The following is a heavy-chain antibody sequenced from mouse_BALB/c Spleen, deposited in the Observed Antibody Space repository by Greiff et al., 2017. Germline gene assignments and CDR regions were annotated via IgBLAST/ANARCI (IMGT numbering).Heavy chain of an antibody. V-gene: IGHV1S81*02. CDR1: GYTFTSYY. CDR3: TRSGYYRGCAY. Sequence: VQLQQSGAELVKPGASVKLSCKASGYTFTSYYMYWVKQRPGQGLEWIGEINPSNGGTNFNEKFKSKATLTVDKSSSTAYMQLSSLTSEDSAVYYCTRSGYYRGCAYWGQGTLVTVSA. CDR2: INPSNGGT. J-gene: IGHJ3*01. D-gene: IGHD2-3*01.